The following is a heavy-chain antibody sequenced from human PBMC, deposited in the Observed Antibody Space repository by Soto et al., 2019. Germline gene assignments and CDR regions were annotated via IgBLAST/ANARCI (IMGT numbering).Heavy chain of an antibody. CDR1: GFNFNSYT. D-gene: IGHD5-12*01. Sequence: GGSLRLSCAASGFNFNSYTINWVRQAPGKRLEWLSSISSSGYIFYGQSFKGRFTISRDNTKNSLYLQMNNLRVEDTSMYYCARKHSADATGYDYFHYWGQGTLVTVSS. V-gene: IGHV3-21*01. CDR2: ISSSGYI. CDR3: ARKHSADATGYDYFHY. J-gene: IGHJ4*02.